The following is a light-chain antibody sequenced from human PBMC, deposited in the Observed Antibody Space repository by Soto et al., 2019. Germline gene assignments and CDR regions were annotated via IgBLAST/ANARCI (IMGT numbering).Light chain of an antibody. V-gene: IGKV1-27*01. Sequence: IQMTQSPSSLSASVGDRVTITYRASQGIGNYLAWFQQRPGKVPKLLIYTSSTLQSGVPPRFSGSGSGTDFTLTISSLQPEDVATYYCQKHDSAPLTFGGGTKVEIK. CDR3: QKHDSAPLT. CDR2: TSS. CDR1: QGIGNY. J-gene: IGKJ4*01.